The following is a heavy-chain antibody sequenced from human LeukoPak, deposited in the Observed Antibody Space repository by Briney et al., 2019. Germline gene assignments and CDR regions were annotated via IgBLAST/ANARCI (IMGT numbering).Heavy chain of an antibody. CDR3: ARDRSIAVDVGVDY. V-gene: IGHV3-20*04. J-gene: IGHJ4*02. D-gene: IGHD6-19*01. CDR2: INWDGSTT. Sequence: PPGGSLRLSCAASGFTFDDYAINWVRQAPGKGLEWVFGINWDGSTTGYVDSVKGRFTISRDNAKNSLYLQMNSLRAEDTALYYCARDRSIAVDVGVDYWGQGTLVTVSS. CDR1: GFTFDDYA.